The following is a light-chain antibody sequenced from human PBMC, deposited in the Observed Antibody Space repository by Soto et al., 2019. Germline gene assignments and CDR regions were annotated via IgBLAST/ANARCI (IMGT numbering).Light chain of an antibody. V-gene: IGLV2-14*01. Sequence: QSVLTQPASVSGSPGQSITISCTGTSSDVDGYNYVSWYQQHPGKAPKLMIYDVSNRPSGVSNRFSGSKSGNTASLTISGLQAEDEADYYCSSYRSRSTLLYVFGTGTKLTVL. CDR1: SSDVDGYNY. CDR3: SSYRSRSTLLYV. CDR2: DVS. J-gene: IGLJ1*01.